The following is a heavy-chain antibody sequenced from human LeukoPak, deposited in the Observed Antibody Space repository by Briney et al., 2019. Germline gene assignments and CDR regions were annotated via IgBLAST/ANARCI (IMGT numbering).Heavy chain of an antibody. D-gene: IGHD2-2*01. CDR3: ARGDIYCSSTSCYPTGVDY. Sequence: ASVKVSCKASGYTFNTYGISWVRQAPGQGLEWMGWISAYNGNTNYAQKFKGRVTMTIDTSTSTVYMELSSLRSEDTAVYYCARGDIYCSSTSCYPTGVDYWGQGTLVTVSS. J-gene: IGHJ4*02. V-gene: IGHV1-18*01. CDR2: ISAYNGNT. CDR1: GYTFNTYG.